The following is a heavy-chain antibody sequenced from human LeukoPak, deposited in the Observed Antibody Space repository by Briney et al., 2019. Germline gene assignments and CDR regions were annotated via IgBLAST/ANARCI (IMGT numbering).Heavy chain of an antibody. CDR3: TTISGVAAAGTRNYYYYMDV. CDR1: GFSFNHAW. J-gene: IGHJ6*03. V-gene: IGHV3-15*01. D-gene: IGHD6-13*01. Sequence: PGGSLRLSCAASGFSFNHAWMSWVRQAPGKELEWVGRIKSRTNGGTTDHAAAVKGRFTISRDDPKNTLYLQMNSLKTEDTAVYYCTTISGVAAAGTRNYYYYMDVWGRGTTVTVSS. CDR2: IKSRTNGGTT.